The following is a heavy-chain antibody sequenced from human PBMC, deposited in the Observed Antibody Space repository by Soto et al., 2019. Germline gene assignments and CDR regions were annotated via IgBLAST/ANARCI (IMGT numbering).Heavy chain of an antibody. Sequence: PWLSXRLSCSSSGFTFSIYSINLFRHVPGKGLECVSSISDSCHNTYYTDSVSGRFTISRDNSKNSIFLQMNTLRAEDTDVYYCEKEDTVLRFLSKNGMEVWGQGTTV. CDR2: ISDSCHNT. CDR3: EKEDTVLRFLSKNGMEV. J-gene: IGHJ6*01. V-gene: IGHV3-23*01. CDR1: GFTFSIYS. D-gene: IGHD3-3*01.